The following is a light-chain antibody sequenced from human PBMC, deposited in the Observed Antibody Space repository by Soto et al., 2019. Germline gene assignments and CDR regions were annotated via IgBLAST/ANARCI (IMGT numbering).Light chain of an antibody. CDR2: KAS. V-gene: IGKV1-5*03. CDR3: QQYSGGWA. J-gene: IGKJ1*01. Sequence: DIQMTQSPATLSASVGDRVTITCRARQSISSWLAGYQQKPGKAPKLLIYKASSLEGGVPSRFSGSGSGTEFTLTISSLQPDDFATDYCQQYSGGWACGQGTKVEIK. CDR1: QSISSW.